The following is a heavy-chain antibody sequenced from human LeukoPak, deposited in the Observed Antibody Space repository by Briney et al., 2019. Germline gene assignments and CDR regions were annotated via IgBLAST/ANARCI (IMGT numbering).Heavy chain of an antibody. V-gene: IGHV4-39*07. J-gene: IGHJ5*02. CDR3: ARDGNDSSGYYYNRWFDP. Sequence: PSETLSLTCTVSGGSISSSRYYWGWIRQPPGKGLEWIGSIYYSGSTYYNPSLKSRVTISVDTSKNQFSLKLSSVTTADTAVYYCARDGNDSSGYYYNRWFDPWGQGTLVTVSS. D-gene: IGHD3-22*01. CDR1: GGSISSSRYY. CDR2: IYYSGST.